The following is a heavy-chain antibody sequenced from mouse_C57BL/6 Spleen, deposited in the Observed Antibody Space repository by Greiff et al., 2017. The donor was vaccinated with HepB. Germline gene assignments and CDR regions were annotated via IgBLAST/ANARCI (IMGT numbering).Heavy chain of an antibody. CDR1: GYTFTDYY. V-gene: IGHV1-26*01. Sequence: EVQLQQSGPELVKPGASVKISCKASGYTFTDYYMNWVKQSHGKSLEWIGDINPNNGGTSYNQKFKGKATLTVDKSSSTAYMELRSLASEDSAVYYCARYDYDVGYYLDYWGQGTTLTVSS. CDR3: ARYDYDVGYYLDY. CDR2: INPNNGGT. D-gene: IGHD2-4*01. J-gene: IGHJ2*01.